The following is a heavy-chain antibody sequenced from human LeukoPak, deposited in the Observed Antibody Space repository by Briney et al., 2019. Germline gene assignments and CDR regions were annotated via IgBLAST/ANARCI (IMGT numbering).Heavy chain of an antibody. D-gene: IGHD6-19*01. Sequence: GMSLRLSCAASGFTFSSYAMHWVRQAPGKGLEWVAVISYDGSNIYYADSVKGRFTISRDNSKNTLYLQMNSLRAEDTAVYYCARERKGWDNPLDYWGQGTLVTVSS. CDR1: GFTFSSYA. CDR3: ARERKGWDNPLDY. CDR2: ISYDGSNI. V-gene: IGHV3-30*04. J-gene: IGHJ4*02.